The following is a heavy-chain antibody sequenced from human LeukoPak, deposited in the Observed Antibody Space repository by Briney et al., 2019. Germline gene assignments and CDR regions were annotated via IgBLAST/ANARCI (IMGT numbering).Heavy chain of an antibody. V-gene: IGHV3-30*18. J-gene: IGHJ4*02. CDR2: ISYDVSNK. CDR3: AKERLGHQWATQSYYFDY. D-gene: IGHD3-16*01. Sequence: PGGSLRLSCAASGSTFSSYGMHWVRQAPGQGLEWVAVISYDVSNKYYAESVKGRFTISRDNSKNTLYLQMNSLRAEDTAVYYCAKERLGHQWATQSYYFDYWGQGTLVTVSS. CDR1: GSTFSSYG.